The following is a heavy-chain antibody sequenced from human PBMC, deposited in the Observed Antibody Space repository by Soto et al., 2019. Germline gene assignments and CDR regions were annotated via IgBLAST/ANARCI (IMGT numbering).Heavy chain of an antibody. J-gene: IGHJ5*01. CDR3: VTDPGGTHSNRFDS. CDR2: TYNTGVT. Sequence: SETLSLTCSVSGGPLRRYGHFLTWIRQRPGSGLEWIGYTYNTGVTYYSPTLQGRISISVDTAKNQFSLTLNYVTAADKAVYYCVTDPGGTHSNRFDSWGHGTVVTVSS. D-gene: IGHD3-16*01. V-gene: IGHV4-31*03. CDR1: GGPLRRYGHF.